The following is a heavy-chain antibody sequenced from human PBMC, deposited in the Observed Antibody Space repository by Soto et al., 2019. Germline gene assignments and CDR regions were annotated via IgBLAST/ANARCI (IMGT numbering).Heavy chain of an antibody. V-gene: IGHV3-13*01. J-gene: IGHJ6*02. CDR3: ARGDPLNYGSYPCWHYYGMDV. CDR2: ITTTGDT. CDR1: GFIFSSYA. D-gene: IGHD3-16*01. Sequence: EVQLVESGGGLVQPGGSLRLSCAASGFIFSSYAVHWVRQAPGKGLEWVSVITTTGDTYYAAAVKGRFTISRENAENSLYLQMNSLRAEDAAVYYCARGDPLNYGSYPCWHYYGMDVWGRGTTVTVSS.